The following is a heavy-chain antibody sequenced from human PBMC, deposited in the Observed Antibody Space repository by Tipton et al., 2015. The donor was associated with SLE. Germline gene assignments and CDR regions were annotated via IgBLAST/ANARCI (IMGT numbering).Heavy chain of an antibody. CDR3: VRDGFCRSGVCYRNWFDP. D-gene: IGHD2-8*02. J-gene: IGHJ5*02. Sequence: TLSLTCAVSGSSISSYHWGWIRQPPGKGLEWMGSIFHSGDVYYNPSAKSRVTISRETSKNQFSLQLTYMTAADTAVYYCVRDGFCRSGVCYRNWFDPWGPGSLVTVSS. V-gene: IGHV4-38-2*02. CDR1: GSSISSYH. CDR2: IFHSGDV.